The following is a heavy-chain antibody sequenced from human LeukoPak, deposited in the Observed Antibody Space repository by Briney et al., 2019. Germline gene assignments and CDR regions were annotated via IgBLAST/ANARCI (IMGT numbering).Heavy chain of an antibody. Sequence: SETLSLTCTVSGGSILGSSNYWGWIRQPPGKRPEWIGSVYYSGTTYYNPSLNGRITISMDVTKSQFSLELNSVTAADTAVYYCARPSYYDFWSPSWYFDLWGRGTLVTVSS. CDR3: ARPSYYDFWSPSWYFDL. V-gene: IGHV4-39*01. J-gene: IGHJ2*01. D-gene: IGHD3-3*01. CDR1: GGSILGSSNY. CDR2: VYYSGTT.